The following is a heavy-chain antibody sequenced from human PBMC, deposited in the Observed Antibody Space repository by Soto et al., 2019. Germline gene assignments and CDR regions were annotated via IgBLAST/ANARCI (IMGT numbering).Heavy chain of an antibody. D-gene: IGHD3-22*01. V-gene: IGHV4-31*03. CDR3: ARLGYDTSGYPSWFDP. Sequence: QVQLHESGPGLVKPSQTLSLTCTVSGGSISSSSYSWSWIRQHPGKGLEWIGYVYFSGNAYYNPSLKNRVTISVDTPKKQFSLWLASVTVADTAVYYCARLGYDTSGYPSWFDPWGQGSLVTVSS. J-gene: IGHJ5*02. CDR1: GGSISSSSYS. CDR2: VYFSGNA.